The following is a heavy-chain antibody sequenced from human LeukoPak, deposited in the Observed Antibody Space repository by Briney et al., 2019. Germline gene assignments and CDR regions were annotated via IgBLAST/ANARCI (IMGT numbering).Heavy chain of an antibody. CDR2: IFYTGNS. Sequence: SETLSLTCLVSGVYFGSSGCYWGWIRQPPGKGVDWIGSIFYTGNSYSNPSPHSRVTISADTSKNQFSLKLQFVTAADTAVYYCARLGASLVWDSGSFPDSCGQGTLVTVTS. D-gene: IGHD3-10*01. CDR3: ARLGASLVWDSGSFPDS. CDR1: GVYFGSSGCY. V-gene: IGHV4-39*01. J-gene: IGHJ4*02.